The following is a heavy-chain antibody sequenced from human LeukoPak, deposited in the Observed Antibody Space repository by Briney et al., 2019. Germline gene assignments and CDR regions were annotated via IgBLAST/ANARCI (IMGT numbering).Heavy chain of an antibody. V-gene: IGHV3-15*01. CDR2: IKSKTDGGTT. CDR3: TTDLSIYDILTGYHDY. D-gene: IGHD3-9*01. J-gene: IGHJ4*02. Sequence: GGSFRLSCAASGFTFSNAWMSWVRQAPGKGLEWVGRIKSKTDGGTTDYAAPVKGRFTISRDDSKNTLYLQMNSLKTEDTAVYYCTTDLSIYDILTGYHDYWGQGTLVTVSS. CDR1: GFTFSNAW.